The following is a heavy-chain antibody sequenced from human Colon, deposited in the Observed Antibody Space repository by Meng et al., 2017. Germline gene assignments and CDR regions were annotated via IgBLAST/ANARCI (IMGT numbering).Heavy chain of an antibody. CDR3: AKDLPYNVWHFFDY. D-gene: IGHD1-1*01. Sequence: GGSLRLSCTASGFTFSNSNMNWVRQAPGKGLEWVSSISSGGGNTFYADSVKGRFTISRDDSRNTVYLQMDSLRAEDTAVYYCAKDLPYNVWHFFDYWGQGTQVTVSS. J-gene: IGHJ4*02. V-gene: IGHV3-23*01. CDR2: ISSGGGNT. CDR1: GFTFSNSN.